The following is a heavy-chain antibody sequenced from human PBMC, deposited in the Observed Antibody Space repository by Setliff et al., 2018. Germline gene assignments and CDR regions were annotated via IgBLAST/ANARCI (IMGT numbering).Heavy chain of an antibody. CDR1: GLTFSSYG. CDR3: ARERHLLSTVVIFGLCDF. J-gene: IGHJ4*02. CDR2: LWYDGSNK. V-gene: IGHV3-33*01. D-gene: IGHD3-3*01. Sequence: PGGSLRLSCAASGLTFSSYGMYWVRQAPGKGLEWVAVLWYDGSNKNYADSVKDRFTISRDNSKYTLYLQMNSLSPEDTAVYYCARERHLLSTVVIFGLCDFWERGALVTVSS.